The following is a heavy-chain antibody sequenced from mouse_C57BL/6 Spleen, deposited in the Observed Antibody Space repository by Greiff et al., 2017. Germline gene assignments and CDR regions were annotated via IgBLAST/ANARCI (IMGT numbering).Heavy chain of an antibody. CDR2: IYPGDGDT. J-gene: IGHJ1*03. Sequence: QGQLKESGAELVKPGASVKISCKASGYAFSSYWMNWVKQRPGKGLEWIGQIYPGDGDTNYNGKFKGKATLTADKSSSTAYMQLSSLTSEDSAVYFCARVVYWYFDVWGTGTTVTVSS. D-gene: IGHD1-1*01. V-gene: IGHV1-80*01. CDR1: GYAFSSYW. CDR3: ARVVYWYFDV.